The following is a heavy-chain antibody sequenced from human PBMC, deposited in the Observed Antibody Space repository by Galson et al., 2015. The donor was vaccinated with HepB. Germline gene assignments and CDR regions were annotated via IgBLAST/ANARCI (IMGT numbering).Heavy chain of an antibody. D-gene: IGHD3-22*01. J-gene: IGHJ5*02. V-gene: IGHV1-69*13. CDR1: GDTFSTSA. Sequence: SVKVSCKASGDTFSTSAFNWVRQAPGQGLEWMGGIIPIFGATNYAQKLQGRATITADEFTSTVYMELSSLRSEDTAVYYCARDDYDNSAPALVDPWGQGTLVTVSS. CDR2: IIPIFGAT. CDR3: ARDDYDNSAPALVDP.